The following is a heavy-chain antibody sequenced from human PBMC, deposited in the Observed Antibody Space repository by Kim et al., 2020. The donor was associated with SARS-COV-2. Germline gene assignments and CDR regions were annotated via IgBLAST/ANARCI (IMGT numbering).Heavy chain of an antibody. CDR2: ST. CDR3: ATAALDRMDV. D-gene: IGHD2-2*03. V-gene: IGHV3-23*03. J-gene: IGHJ6*02. Sequence: STHYADSVQGRFTISRDNSKTTLYLQVHSLRAEDTAVYYCATAALDRMDVWGQGTTVTVSS.